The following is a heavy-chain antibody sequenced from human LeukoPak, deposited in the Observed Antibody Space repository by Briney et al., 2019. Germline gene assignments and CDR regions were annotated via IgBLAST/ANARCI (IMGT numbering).Heavy chain of an antibody. V-gene: IGHV3-23*01. CDR2: ISGGGERT. D-gene: IGHD6-19*01. CDR1: GIVFSNTA. J-gene: IGHJ5*02. CDR3: GKDGGQYSSGPEFDP. Sequence: GGSLRLSCAASGIVFSNTATNWARQSPGRGLEWVSAISGGGERTFYADSVKGRFTISRDNSKNMLYLQMNSLRADDTAIYYCGKDGGQYSSGPEFDPRGQGALVTVSS.